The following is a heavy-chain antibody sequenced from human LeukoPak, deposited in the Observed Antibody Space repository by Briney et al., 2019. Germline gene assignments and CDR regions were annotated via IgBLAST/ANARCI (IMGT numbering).Heavy chain of an antibody. D-gene: IGHD3-22*01. CDR3: AKDSHYYDSSGYYLGGSDY. CDR1: GFTFRTYA. CDR2: ITNNGDAR. Sequence: PGGSLRLPCTVSGFTFRTYAMGWVRQAPGKGLEWVAGITNNGDARNYADSVKGRFTISRDNSKNTLYVQMNSLRAEDTAVYYCAKDSHYYDSSGYYLGGSDYWGQGTLVTVSS. V-gene: IGHV3-23*01. J-gene: IGHJ4*02.